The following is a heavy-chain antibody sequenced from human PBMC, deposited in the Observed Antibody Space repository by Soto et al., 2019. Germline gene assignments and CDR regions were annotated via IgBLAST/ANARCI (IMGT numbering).Heavy chain of an antibody. CDR3: AREGRGKKAGYNGLVSLGY. Sequence: QVQLVQSGAEVKTPGSSLKVSCKVSGSRFSNYVISWVRQAPGHGLEWLGRIIPIFNSTKYAQNFQGRVTITTDKSTSTASLELSILRSDDTAVYYCAREGRGKKAGYNGLVSLGYWGQGTLVTVSS. CDR1: GSRFSNYV. D-gene: IGHD2-2*02. V-gene: IGHV1-69*06. CDR2: IIPIFNST. J-gene: IGHJ4*02.